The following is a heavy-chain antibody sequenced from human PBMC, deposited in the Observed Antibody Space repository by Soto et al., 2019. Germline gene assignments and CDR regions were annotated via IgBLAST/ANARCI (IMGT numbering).Heavy chain of an antibody. J-gene: IGHJ6*03. CDR3: AISGVQLKGRYYYMYG. Sequence: SKTLSLTCTISGHSVSNNTVAWSSISQSPSKSLEWLGRTYYRSKWYDDYAVSVKGRITINPDTSKNQFSLQLNSVTPEDTAVYYCAISGVQLKGRYYYMYGWGKGTTVIGSS. CDR2: TYYRSKWYD. V-gene: IGHV6-1*01. CDR1: GHSVSNNTVA. D-gene: IGHD1-1*01.